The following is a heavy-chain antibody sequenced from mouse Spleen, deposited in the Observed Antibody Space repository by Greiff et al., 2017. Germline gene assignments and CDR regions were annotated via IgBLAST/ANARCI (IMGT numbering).Heavy chain of an antibody. CDR3: ASRDYRFAY. Sequence: EVKLVESGGGLVKPGGSLKLSCAASGFTFSSYTMSWVRQTPAKRLEWVATISSGGGNTYYPDSVKGRFTISRDNARNTLYLQMSSLRSEDTAMYYCASRDYRFAYWGQGTLVTVSA. J-gene: IGHJ3*01. D-gene: IGHD2-13*01. V-gene: IGHV5-9*04. CDR1: GFTFSSYT. CDR2: ISSGGGNT.